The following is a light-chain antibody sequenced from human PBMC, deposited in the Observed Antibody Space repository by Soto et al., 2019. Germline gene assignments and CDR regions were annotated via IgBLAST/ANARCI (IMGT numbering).Light chain of an antibody. CDR2: AAS. CDR3: QKHNSSPPT. J-gene: IGKJ4*01. V-gene: IGKV1-27*01. Sequence: DIQMTQSPSSLSAAVGDRVTITCRARQGISNYLAWYQHKPGKVPNLLIYAASTLQSGVPSRFSCIGSGTDFTLNISSLQDEDGANYYCQKHNSSPPTFGGGTTVEIK. CDR1: QGISNY.